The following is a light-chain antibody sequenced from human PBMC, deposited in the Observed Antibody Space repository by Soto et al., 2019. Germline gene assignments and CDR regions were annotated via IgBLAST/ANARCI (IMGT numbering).Light chain of an antibody. Sequence: EIVLTQSPGSLSLSPGQRATLSCRASQSVDTTFFAWYQKKPGQAPRRLIYGASKRATGIPDRFSGSGSGTDFTLIISRLEPEDFAVYYCQQYMSSVTFGQGTKVEIK. CDR3: QQYMSSVT. V-gene: IGKV3-20*01. J-gene: IGKJ1*01. CDR2: GAS. CDR1: QSVDTTF.